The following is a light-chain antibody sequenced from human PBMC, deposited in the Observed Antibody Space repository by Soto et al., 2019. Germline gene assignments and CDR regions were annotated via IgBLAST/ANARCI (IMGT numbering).Light chain of an antibody. CDR3: QQSYSLPRT. V-gene: IGKV1-39*01. CDR2: AAS. J-gene: IGKJ1*01. CDR1: QSISYF. Sequence: DIQMTQSPSSLSASVGDRVTITCRASQSISYFLNWYQQRPGKAPILLIYAASSIISQGGVPSRFSGSGSGTDFTLTISSLQPEDFATYYCQQSYSLPRTFGQGTKVEIK.